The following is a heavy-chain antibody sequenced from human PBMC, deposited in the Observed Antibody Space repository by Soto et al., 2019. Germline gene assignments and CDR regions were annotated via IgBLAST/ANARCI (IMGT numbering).Heavy chain of an antibody. CDR1: GYTFASYA. V-gene: IGHV1-3*01. D-gene: IGHD6-19*01. CDR3: VAVDYGDY. Sequence: QVQLVQSGAEVKTPGASVKVSSKTTGYTFASYAVHWARQAPGQRLEWMGWINAGNGNTEYSQKFQGRVTFTRDTSASTAHMELSSLRSEDTAVYYCVAVDYGDYWGQGTLVTVSS. CDR2: INAGNGNT. J-gene: IGHJ4*02.